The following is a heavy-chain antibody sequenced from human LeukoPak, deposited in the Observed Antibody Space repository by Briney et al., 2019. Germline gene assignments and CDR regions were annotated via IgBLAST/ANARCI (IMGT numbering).Heavy chain of an antibody. CDR2: IIPILGIA. CDR1: GGTFSSYA. V-gene: IGHV1-69*04. D-gene: IGHD6-13*01. CDR3: ARGGGSSLNY. J-gene: IGHJ4*02. Sequence: GASVKVSCKASGGTFSSYAISWVRQAPGQGLEWMGRIIPILGIANYAQKFQGRVTITRDTSASTAYMELSSLRSEDTAVYYCARGGGSSLNYWGQGTLVTVSS.